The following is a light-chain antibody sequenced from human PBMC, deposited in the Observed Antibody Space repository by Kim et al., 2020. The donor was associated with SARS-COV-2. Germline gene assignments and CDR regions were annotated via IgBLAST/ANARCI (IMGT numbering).Light chain of an antibody. CDR3: QQCSHWPRT. V-gene: IGKV3-11*01. Sequence: SREHAAPRSKGASRIVTRDLAWYQPKPGQTPRLLIYDASNRATGIPARFSGSGSGTDFTLTISSLEPEDFAVYYCQQCSHWPRTFGQGTKVDIK. J-gene: IGKJ1*01. CDR1: RIVTRD. CDR2: DAS.